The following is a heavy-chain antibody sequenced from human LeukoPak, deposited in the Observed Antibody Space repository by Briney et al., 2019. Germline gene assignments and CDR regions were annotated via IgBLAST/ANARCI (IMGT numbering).Heavy chain of an antibody. CDR1: GGSFSGYY. Sequence: SSETLSLTCAVYGGSFSGYYWSWIRQPPGKGREWMGEINHSGSTNYNPSLKSRVTISVDTSKNQFSLKLSSVTAADTAVYYCARIGTGLLNNAFDIWGQGTMVTVSS. J-gene: IGHJ3*02. CDR3: ARIGTGLLNNAFDI. V-gene: IGHV4-34*01. D-gene: IGHD1-14*01. CDR2: INHSGST.